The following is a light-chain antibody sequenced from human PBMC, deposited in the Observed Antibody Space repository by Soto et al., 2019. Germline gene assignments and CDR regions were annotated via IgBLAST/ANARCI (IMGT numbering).Light chain of an antibody. CDR1: QSVSSNY. V-gene: IGKV3-20*01. J-gene: IGKJ2*01. Sequence: EIVLTQSPGTLSLSPGERATLSCRASQSVSSNYLAWYQQKPGQAPRLLIYGASSRATGIPDRFSGSGYGTDFTLTISRLEPEDFAVYYCQHYGSSAYTFGQGTTLEIK. CDR2: GAS. CDR3: QHYGSSAYT.